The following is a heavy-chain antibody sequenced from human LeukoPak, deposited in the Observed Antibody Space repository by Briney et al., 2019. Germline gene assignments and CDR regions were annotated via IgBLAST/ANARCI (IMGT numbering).Heavy chain of an antibody. CDR2: ISSRSSYI. Sequence: PGGTLRLSCAASGFTFSRYSMNWVRQARGKGLDSVSPISSRSSYIYYAVSVKGRFTISRDNTKNSLYLQMNSLRAEDTAGYYCAREGPYGPHDYWGQGTLVTVSS. D-gene: IGHD4-17*01. CDR3: AREGPYGPHDY. CDR1: GFTFSRYS. J-gene: IGHJ4*02. V-gene: IGHV3-21*01.